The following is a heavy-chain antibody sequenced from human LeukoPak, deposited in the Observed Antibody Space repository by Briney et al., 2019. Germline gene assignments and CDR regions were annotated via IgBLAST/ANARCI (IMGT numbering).Heavy chain of an antibody. CDR3: AKFAKDDYSNYG. J-gene: IGHJ4*02. Sequence: SGGSLRLSCAASGFTFSSYGMHWVRQAPGKGLEWVAFIRYDGSNKYYADSVKGRFTISRDNSKNTLYLQMNSLRAEDTAVYYCAKFAKDDYSNYGWGQGTLVTVSS. CDR1: GFTFSSYG. D-gene: IGHD4-11*01. V-gene: IGHV3-30*02. CDR2: IRYDGSNK.